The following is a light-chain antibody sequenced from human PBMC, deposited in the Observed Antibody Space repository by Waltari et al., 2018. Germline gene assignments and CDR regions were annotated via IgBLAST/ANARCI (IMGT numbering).Light chain of an antibody. J-gene: IGLJ7*01. Sequence: QSALTQPPSVSAAPGQRVTISCSGGSPNIGNHSVSWYRQFPGTAPKLLIYENTVRPSGIPGRFSGSKSGTSATLDITGLQAGDEADYYCGTWDSSLSGAVFGGGTHLTVL. CDR1: SPNIGNHS. CDR3: GTWDSSLSGAV. V-gene: IGLV1-51*02. CDR2: ENT.